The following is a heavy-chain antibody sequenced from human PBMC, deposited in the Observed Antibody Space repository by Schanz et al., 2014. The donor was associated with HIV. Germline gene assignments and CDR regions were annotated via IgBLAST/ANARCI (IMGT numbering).Heavy chain of an antibody. V-gene: IGHV3-30*18. CDR2: ISYDGSNK. Sequence: QVQLVESGGGVVQPGRSLRLSCAASGFTFSTKGMHWVRQAPGKGLEWVAVISYDGSNKYYADSLKGRFTIARDNSKNTLYLQMNSLRAEDTAVYYCAKSRGDSWPYGMDVWGQGTTVTVSS. CDR1: GFTFSTKG. CDR3: AKSRGDSWPYGMDV. J-gene: IGHJ6*02. D-gene: IGHD4-17*01.